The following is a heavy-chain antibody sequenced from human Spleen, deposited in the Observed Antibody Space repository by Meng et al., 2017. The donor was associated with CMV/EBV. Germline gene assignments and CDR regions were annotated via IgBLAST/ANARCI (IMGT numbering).Heavy chain of an antibody. D-gene: IGHD6-19*01. CDR1: GYSFSSYW. CDR2: IYPGDSDT. V-gene: IGHV5-51*01. Sequence: GESLKISCQGSGYSFSSYWIGWVRHMPGKGLEWVGIIYPGDSDTRYNPSFQGQVTFSVDRSNGTAYLQWRSLKASDTAMYYCARLGPGDSSGYWGQGTLVTVSS. CDR3: ARLGPGDSSGY. J-gene: IGHJ4*02.